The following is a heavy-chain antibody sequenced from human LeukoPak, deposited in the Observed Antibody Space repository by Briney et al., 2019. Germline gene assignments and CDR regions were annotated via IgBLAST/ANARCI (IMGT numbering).Heavy chain of an antibody. Sequence: GGSLRLSCAASGFTVSSNYMSWVRQAPGKGLEWVSAISGSGGSTYYADSVKGRFTISRDNSKNTLYLQMNSLRAEDTAVYYCAKDRRRGGSGYYGELFDYWGQGTLVTVSS. D-gene: IGHD3-22*01. CDR2: ISGSGGST. CDR3: AKDRRRGGSGYYGELFDY. J-gene: IGHJ4*02. CDR1: GFTVSSNY. V-gene: IGHV3-23*01.